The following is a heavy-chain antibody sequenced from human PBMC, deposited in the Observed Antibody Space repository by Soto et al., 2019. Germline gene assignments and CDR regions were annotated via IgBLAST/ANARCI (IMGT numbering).Heavy chain of an antibody. J-gene: IGHJ6*02. CDR3: AKSAAAGYYYGMDV. Sequence: GGSLRLSCVASGFTFSSYAMSWVRQAPGKGLEWVSAISGSGGSTYYADSVKGRFTTSRDNPKNTLYLQMNSLRAEDTAVYYCAKSAAAGYYYGMDVWGQGTTVTVSS. V-gene: IGHV3-23*01. CDR2: ISGSGGST. CDR1: GFTFSSYA. D-gene: IGHD6-13*01.